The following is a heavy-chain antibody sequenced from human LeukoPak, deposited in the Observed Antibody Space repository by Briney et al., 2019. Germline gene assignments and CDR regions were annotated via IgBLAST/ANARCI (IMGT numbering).Heavy chain of an antibody. CDR3: AKGAREYSGYDDYFDY. J-gene: IGHJ4*02. CDR1: GFTFSSYA. D-gene: IGHD5-12*01. Sequence: GGSLRLSCAASGFTFSSYAMSWVRQAPGKGLEWVSAISGSGGSTYYADSVKGRFTISRDNSKNTLYLQMNSLRAEDTAVYYCAKGAREYSGYDDYFDYRGQGTLVTVSS. CDR2: ISGSGGST. V-gene: IGHV3-23*01.